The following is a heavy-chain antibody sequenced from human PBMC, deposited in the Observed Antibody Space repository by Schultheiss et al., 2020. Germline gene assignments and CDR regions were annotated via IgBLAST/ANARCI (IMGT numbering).Heavy chain of an antibody. Sequence: GGSLRLSCAASGFTFSSYSMNWVRQAPGKGLEWVSSISSSSSYIYYADSVKGRFTISRDNAKNSLYLQMNSLRDEDTAVYYCASHTYYYDSSGYYPDAFDIWGQGTMVTVSS. V-gene: IGHV3-21*01. CDR1: GFTFSSYS. D-gene: IGHD3-22*01. CDR2: ISSSSSYI. J-gene: IGHJ3*02. CDR3: ASHTYYYDSSGYYPDAFDI.